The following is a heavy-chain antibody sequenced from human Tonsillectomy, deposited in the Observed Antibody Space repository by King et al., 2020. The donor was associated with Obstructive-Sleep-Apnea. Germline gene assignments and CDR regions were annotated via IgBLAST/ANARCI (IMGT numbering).Heavy chain of an antibody. CDR1: GFTFSSYA. Sequence: VQLVVSGEGLVQPGGSLRLSCAASGFTFSSYAMSWVRQAPGKGLEWVSTISGSGGSTYYADSVRGRFTISRDNSKNTLYLQMNSLRAEDTAVYYCAKDQVVPTTPPMYYFDYWGQGTLVTVSS. CDR2: ISGSGGST. CDR3: AKDQVVPTTPPMYYFDY. D-gene: IGHD2-2*01. J-gene: IGHJ4*02. V-gene: IGHV3-23*04.